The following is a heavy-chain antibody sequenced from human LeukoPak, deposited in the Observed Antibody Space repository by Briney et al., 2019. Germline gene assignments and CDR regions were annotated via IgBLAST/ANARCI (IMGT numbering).Heavy chain of an antibody. CDR3: ARLGGPPLYYFDY. CDR2: IYYSGST. J-gene: IGHJ4*02. V-gene: IGHV4-59*08. Sequence: SETLSLTCTVSGGSISSYYWSWIRQPPGKGLEWIGYIYYSGSTNYNPSLKSRVTISVDTSKNQFSLKLSSVTAADTAVYYCARLGGPPLYYFDYWGQGTLVTVSS. D-gene: IGHD3-16*01. CDR1: GGSISSYY.